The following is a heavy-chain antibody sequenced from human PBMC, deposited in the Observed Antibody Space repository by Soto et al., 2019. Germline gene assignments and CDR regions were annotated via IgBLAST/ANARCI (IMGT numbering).Heavy chain of an antibody. CDR3: AAGLGRVDTES. CDR2: IKSKPSGGTT. CDR1: GFTFTNAW. V-gene: IGHV3-15*01. D-gene: IGHD3-3*01. J-gene: IGHJ5*02. Sequence: PGGSLSLSCAGSGFTFTNAWMTWVRQAPGKGLEWIGRIKSKPSGGTTDYNSPVKGRFTISRDDSRNTVYMQMNSLKTEDTGVYYCAAGLGRVDTESWGQGILVTVS.